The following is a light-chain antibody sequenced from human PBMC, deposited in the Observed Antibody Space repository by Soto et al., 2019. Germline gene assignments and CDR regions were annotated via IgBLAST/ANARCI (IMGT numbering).Light chain of an antibody. CDR3: QQYSSLPHT. J-gene: IGKJ2*01. CDR1: QSVTNSF. Sequence: ENVLTQSPGTLSLSPGERATLSCRASQSVTNSFFAWYQQKPGQAPKLLIYGISSRATGIPDRFSGSGSGTDFTLTISRLEPADFVVYYCQQYSSLPHTFGQGTKLEVK. CDR2: GIS. V-gene: IGKV3-20*01.